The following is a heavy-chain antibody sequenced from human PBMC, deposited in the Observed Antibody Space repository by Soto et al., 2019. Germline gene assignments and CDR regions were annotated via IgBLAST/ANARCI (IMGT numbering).Heavy chain of an antibody. Sequence: SLTCADSGGSISSSNWLTWVRQPPGKGLEWIGEIYHSGSTDYNPSLKSRVTMSVDKSIQTAYLQWGSLKASDSALYYCARGKYSSPRGGLDVWGQGTPVTVSS. CDR3: ARGKYSSPRGGLDV. V-gene: IGHV4-4*02. CDR1: GGSISSSNW. CDR2: IYHSGST. J-gene: IGHJ6*02. D-gene: IGHD4-4*01.